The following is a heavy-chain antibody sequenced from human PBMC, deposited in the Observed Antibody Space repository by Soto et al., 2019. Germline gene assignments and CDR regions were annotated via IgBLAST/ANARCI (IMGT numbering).Heavy chain of an antibody. CDR3: ARSRITMVRGVIHDY. D-gene: IGHD3-10*01. V-gene: IGHV4-34*01. Sequence: QVQLQQWGAGLLKPSETLSLTCAVYGGSFSGYYWSWIRQPPGKGLEWIGEINHSGSTNYNPSLKSRVTISVHTSKNQFSLKLSSVTAADTAVSYCARSRITMVRGVIHDYWGQGTLVTVSS. CDR1: GGSFSGYY. J-gene: IGHJ4*02. CDR2: INHSGST.